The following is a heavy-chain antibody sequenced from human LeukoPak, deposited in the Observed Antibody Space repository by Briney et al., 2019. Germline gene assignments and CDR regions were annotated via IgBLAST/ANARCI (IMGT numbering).Heavy chain of an antibody. CDR2: TYPGDSDT. J-gene: IGHJ5*02. CDR1: GYSFTSYW. D-gene: IGHD3-3*01. V-gene: IGHV5-51*01. CDR3: ARNDFWSASWFDP. Sequence: GESLKISCKGSGYSFTSYWIGWVRQMPGKGLEWMGITYPGDSDTRYSPSSQGQVTISADKSISTAYLQWSSLKASDTAMYYCARNDFWSASWFDPWGQGTLVTVSS.